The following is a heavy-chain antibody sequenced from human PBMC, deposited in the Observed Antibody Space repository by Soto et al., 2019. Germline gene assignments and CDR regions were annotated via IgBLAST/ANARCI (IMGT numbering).Heavy chain of an antibody. CDR2: ISGSGGST. V-gene: IGHV3-23*01. Sequence: EVQLLESGGGLVQPGGSLRLSCAASGFTFSSYAMSWVRQAPGKGLEWVSAISGSGGSTYYADSVKGRFTISGDNSKNAVYLQMNGLRAEDTAVYYCAKGGYCSSTSCYGDYWGQGTLVTVSS. J-gene: IGHJ4*02. CDR3: AKGGYCSSTSCYGDY. D-gene: IGHD2-2*01. CDR1: GFTFSSYA.